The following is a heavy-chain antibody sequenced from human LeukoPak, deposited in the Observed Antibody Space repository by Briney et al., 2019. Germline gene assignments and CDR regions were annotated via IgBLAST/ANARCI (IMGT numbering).Heavy chain of an antibody. J-gene: IGHJ6*02. CDR3: AKDIAAAGTYYYYGMDV. D-gene: IGHD6-13*01. CDR1: GFTFDDYA. Sequence: GRSLRLSCAASGFTFDDYAMHWVRQAPGKRLEWVLGISWNSGSIGYADSVKGRFTISRDNAKNSLYLQMNSLRAEDTALYYCAKDIAAAGTYYYYGMDVWGQGTTVTVSS. CDR2: ISWNSGSI. V-gene: IGHV3-9*01.